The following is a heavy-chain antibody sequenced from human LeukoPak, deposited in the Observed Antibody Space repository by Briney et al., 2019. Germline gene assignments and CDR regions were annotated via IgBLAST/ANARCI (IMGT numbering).Heavy chain of an antibody. CDR1: GFTFSSYW. CDR3: ARRAGAYSLPYGY. Sequence: GESLTLSCAASGFTFSSYWKHWVRQAPGKGLVWFARINNDGSRTSYADHVKGRFISSRVNAKDTPYLQMNSLRADDTAVYYCARRAGAYSLPYGYCGQGTLVTVSS. CDR2: INNDGSRT. J-gene: IGHJ4*02. D-gene: IGHD4/OR15-4a*01. V-gene: IGHV3-74*01.